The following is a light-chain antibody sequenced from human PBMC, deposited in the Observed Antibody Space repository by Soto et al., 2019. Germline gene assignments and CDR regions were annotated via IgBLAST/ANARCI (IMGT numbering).Light chain of an antibody. V-gene: IGKV1-5*03. CDR3: QRYNGFQYT. CDR1: QSIGSW. J-gene: IGKJ2*01. CDR2: KAT. Sequence: DIQMTQSPSTLSASVGYGVTITCRASQSIGSWLAWYQQKPGKAPKLLIYKATNLQSGVPSRFSGSGSGTDFSLTISSLQPVDAVTYFCQRYNGFQYTFGQGTKLEI.